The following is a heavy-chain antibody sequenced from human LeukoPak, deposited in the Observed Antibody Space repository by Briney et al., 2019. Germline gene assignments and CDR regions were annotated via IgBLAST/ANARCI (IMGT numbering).Heavy chain of an antibody. CDR1: GYTFTGYY. J-gene: IGHJ4*02. CDR2: INPNSGGT. CDR3: AGEDRAVAGSFDY. Sequence: SVKVSCKASGYTFTGYYMHWVRQAPGQGLEWMGWINPNSGGTNYAQKFQGRVTMTRDTSISTAYMELSRLRSDDTAVYYCAGEDRAVAGSFDYWGQGSLVTVSS. V-gene: IGHV1-2*02. D-gene: IGHD6-19*01.